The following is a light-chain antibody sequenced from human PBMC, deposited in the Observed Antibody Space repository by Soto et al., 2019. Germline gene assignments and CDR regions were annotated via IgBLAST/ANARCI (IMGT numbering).Light chain of an antibody. CDR3: CSYAGSSTDVV. V-gene: IGLV2-23*01. CDR2: EGS. Sequence: QSALTQPASVSGSPGQSITISCTGTSSDVGSDNLFSWYQQHPGKAPKLMIYEGSKRPSGVPNRFSGSKSGNTASLTISGLQAEDEVDYHCCSYAGSSTDVVFGGGTKLTVL. CDR1: SSDVGSDNL. J-gene: IGLJ2*01.